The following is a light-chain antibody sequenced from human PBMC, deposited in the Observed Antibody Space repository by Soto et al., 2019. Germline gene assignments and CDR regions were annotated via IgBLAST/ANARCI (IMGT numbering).Light chain of an antibody. Sequence: DIQMTQSPSSLSASLRDRVTITCRASQSISTNLNWYQQKPGKAPKLLIYYASSLQSGVPSRFSGSGSGTDLTLTISSLQPEDFATYYCQQSYSTPYTFGQGTKVDI. V-gene: IGKV1-39*01. CDR3: QQSYSTPYT. CDR2: YAS. J-gene: IGKJ2*01. CDR1: QSISTN.